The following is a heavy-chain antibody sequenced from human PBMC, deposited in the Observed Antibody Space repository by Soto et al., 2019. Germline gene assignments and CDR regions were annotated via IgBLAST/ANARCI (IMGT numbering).Heavy chain of an antibody. CDR1: GFIFSSFG. V-gene: IGHV3-33*01. D-gene: IGHD2-15*01. CDR2: IWYDGSNT. CDR3: VRDLMGSGGHFDY. Sequence: QVQLVDSGGGVVQPGRSLRLSCAASGFIFSSFGMHWVRQAPGKGLEWVAHIWYDGSNTYYADSVKGRFTISRDNSRNTLYLQMNSLRAEDTAVYPCVRDLMGSGGHFDYWGQGTLVTVSS. J-gene: IGHJ4*02.